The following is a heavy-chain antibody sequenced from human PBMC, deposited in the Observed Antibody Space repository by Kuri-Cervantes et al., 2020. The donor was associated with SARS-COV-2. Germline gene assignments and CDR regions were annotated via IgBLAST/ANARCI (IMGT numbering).Heavy chain of an antibody. CDR3: AIPRNDYYDSSGPFLS. Sequence: ETLSLTCAVSGYSITSKNWWGWIRQPPGKGLEWVSGISAITSSTYYADSVKGRFTISRDNSKNTMYLQMNSLRAEDTAVYYCAIPRNDYYDSSGPFLSWGQGTLVTVSS. CDR1: GYSITSKNW. CDR2: ISAITSST. D-gene: IGHD3-22*01. V-gene: IGHV3-23*01. J-gene: IGHJ5*02.